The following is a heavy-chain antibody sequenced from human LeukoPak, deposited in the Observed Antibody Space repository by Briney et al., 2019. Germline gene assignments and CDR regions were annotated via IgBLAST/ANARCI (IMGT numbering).Heavy chain of an antibody. CDR1: GGSSSGYY. Sequence: SETLSLTCAVYGGSSSGYYWSWIRQPPGKGLEWIGEINHSGSTNYNPSLKSRVTISVDTSKNQFSLKLSSVTAADTAVYYCARTTEAHSWRTRYYDYYMDVWGKGTTVTVSS. CDR2: INHSGST. J-gene: IGHJ6*03. D-gene: IGHD6-13*01. CDR3: ARTTEAHSWRTRYYDYYMDV. V-gene: IGHV4-34*01.